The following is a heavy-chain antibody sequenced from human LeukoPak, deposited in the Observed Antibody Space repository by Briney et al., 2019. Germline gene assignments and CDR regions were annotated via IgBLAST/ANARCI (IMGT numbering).Heavy chain of an antibody. CDR2: IKQDGSEK. J-gene: IGHJ3*02. D-gene: IGHD3-16*01. Sequence: GGSLRLSCAASGSTFSSYWRSWVRQAPGKGLEWVANIKQDGSEKYYVDSVKGRFTISRDNAKNSLYLQMNSLRAEDTAVYYCARGQVGAYDIWGQGTMVTVSS. V-gene: IGHV3-7*01. CDR3: ARGQVGAYDI. CDR1: GSTFSSYW.